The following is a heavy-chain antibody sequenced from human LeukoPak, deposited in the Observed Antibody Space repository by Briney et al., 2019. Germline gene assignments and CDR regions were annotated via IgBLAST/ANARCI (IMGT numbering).Heavy chain of an antibody. J-gene: IGHJ5*02. D-gene: IGHD6-13*01. Sequence: SETLSLTCTVSGGSISSYYWSWIRQPPGKGLEWIGYIYYSGSTNYNPSLKSRVTISVDTSKNQFSLKLSSVTAADTAVYYCARHDPPYSSSYNWFDPWGRGTLVTVSS. CDR3: ARHDPPYSSSYNWFDP. CDR2: IYYSGST. CDR1: GGSISSYY. V-gene: IGHV4-59*08.